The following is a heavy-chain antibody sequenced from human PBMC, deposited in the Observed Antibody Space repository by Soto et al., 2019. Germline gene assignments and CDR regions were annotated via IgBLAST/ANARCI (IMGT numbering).Heavy chain of an antibody. Sequence: PVESLKISCKGSGYSLTSYWISWVRQMPGKGLEWMGRIDPSDSYTNYSPSFQGHVTISADKSISTAYLQWSSLKASDTAMYYCASQYCSSTSCHDYWGQGTLVTVSS. CDR1: GYSLTSYW. J-gene: IGHJ4*02. CDR3: ASQYCSSTSCHDY. V-gene: IGHV5-10-1*01. CDR2: IDPSDSYT. D-gene: IGHD2-2*01.